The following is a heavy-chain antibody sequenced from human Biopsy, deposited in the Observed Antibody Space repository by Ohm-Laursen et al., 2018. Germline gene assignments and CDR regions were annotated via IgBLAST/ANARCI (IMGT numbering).Heavy chain of an antibody. J-gene: IGHJ3*01. D-gene: IGHD1-26*01. CDR3: ATDARWDLSLDAFHV. CDR2: IDPFTGVT. CDR1: GATVTSYA. V-gene: IGHV1-69*04. Sequence: ASVKVSCKASGATVTSYAISWVRQAPGQGLEWMGRIDPFTGVTNYAHNFQGRVTITADRSTPTAYVEVSSLRSDDTAVFCCATDARWDLSLDAFHVWGQGTKVTVSS.